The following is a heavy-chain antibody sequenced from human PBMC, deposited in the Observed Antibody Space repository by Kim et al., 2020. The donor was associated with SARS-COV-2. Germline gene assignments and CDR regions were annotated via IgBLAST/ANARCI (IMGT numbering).Heavy chain of an antibody. V-gene: IGHV1-58*01. D-gene: IGHD3-22*01. CDR1: GFTFTSSA. CDR3: AADPLYYYDSSGADGAFDI. J-gene: IGHJ3*02. CDR2: IVVGSGNT. Sequence: SVKVSCKASGFTFTSSAVQWVRQARGQRLEWIGWIVVGSGNTNYAQKFQERVTITRDMSTSTAYMELSSLRSEDTAVYYCAADPLYYYDSSGADGAFDIWGQGTMVTVSS.